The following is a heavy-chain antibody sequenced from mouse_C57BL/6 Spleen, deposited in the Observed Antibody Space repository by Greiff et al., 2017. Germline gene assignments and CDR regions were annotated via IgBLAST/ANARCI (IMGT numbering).Heavy chain of an antibody. V-gene: IGHV1-50*01. D-gene: IGHD1-1*01. CDR3: APYYGSSYPWFAY. CDR1: GYTFTSYW. J-gene: IGHJ3*01. CDR2: IDPSDSYT. Sequence: QVQLQQPGAELVKPGASVKLSCKASGYTFTSYWMQWVKQRPGQGLEWIGEIDPSDSYTNYNQKFKGKATLTVDTSSSTAYMQLSSLTSEDSAVYYCAPYYGSSYPWFAYWGQGTLVTVSA.